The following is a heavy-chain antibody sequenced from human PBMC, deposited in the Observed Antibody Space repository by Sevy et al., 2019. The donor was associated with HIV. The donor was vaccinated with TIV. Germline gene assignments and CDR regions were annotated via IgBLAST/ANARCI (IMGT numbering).Heavy chain of an antibody. CDR1: GFTFSDYY. CDR3: ARGVAATGSVRSYFFDY. D-gene: IGHD6-13*01. J-gene: IGHJ4*02. Sequence: GGSLRLSCAASGFTFSDYYMNWIRQAPGKGLEWVSYISSTGSTIYYADSVKGRFTISRDNAKNSLYLQMNCLRAEDTAVYYCARGVAATGSVRSYFFDYWGQGTLVTVSS. CDR2: ISSTGSTI. V-gene: IGHV3-11*01.